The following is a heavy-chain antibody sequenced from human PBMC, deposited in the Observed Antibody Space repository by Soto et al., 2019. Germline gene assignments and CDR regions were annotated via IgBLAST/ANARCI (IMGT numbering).Heavy chain of an antibody. V-gene: IGHV3-33*01. CDR3: AREGGGGMDV. J-gene: IGHJ6*02. CDR1: GFTFSSYG. CDR2: IWYDGSNK. Sequence: QVQLVESGGGVVQPGRSLRLSCAASGFTFSSYGMHWVRQAPGKGLEWVAVIWYDGSNKYYADSVKGRFTISRDNSKKTLYLEMNSLRAEDTAVDYCAREGGGGMDVWGQGTTVTVSS. D-gene: IGHD3-16*01.